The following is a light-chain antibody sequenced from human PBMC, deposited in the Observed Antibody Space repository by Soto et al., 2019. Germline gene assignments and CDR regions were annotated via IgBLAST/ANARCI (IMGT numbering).Light chain of an antibody. CDR1: QIVSSR. Sequence: EIVLTLSPGTLSLSPGERATLSCRASQIVSSRLAWYQQKPGQAPRLLIYGASNRATGIPDRFSGSGSGTDFTLTISRLEPEDFAVYYCQQYGSSGTFGQGTKVDIK. CDR2: GAS. V-gene: IGKV3-20*01. CDR3: QQYGSSGT. J-gene: IGKJ1*01.